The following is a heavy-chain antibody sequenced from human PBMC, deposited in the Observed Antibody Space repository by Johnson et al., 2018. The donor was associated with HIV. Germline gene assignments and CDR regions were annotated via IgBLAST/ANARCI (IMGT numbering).Heavy chain of an antibody. Sequence: VQLVESGGGLVQPGRSLRLSCAGSGFTFDDYAMHWVRQAPGKGLEWVSGLSWNSANIYYADSVKGRFTIPRDNARNLLHLQMNSLRAEDTALYYCAKDLAIYDYVWEGVFDIWGQGTMVTVSS. CDR1: GFTFDDYA. V-gene: IGHV3-9*01. J-gene: IGHJ3*02. CDR2: LSWNSANI. CDR3: AKDLAIYDYVWEGVFDI. D-gene: IGHD3-16*01.